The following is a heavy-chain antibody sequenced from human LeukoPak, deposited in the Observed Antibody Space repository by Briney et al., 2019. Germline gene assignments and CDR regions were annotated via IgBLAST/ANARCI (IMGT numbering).Heavy chain of an antibody. V-gene: IGHV4-34*01. Sequence: PSETLSLTCAVYGGSFSGYYWSWIRQPPGKGLEWIGEINHSGSTNYNPSLKSRVTISVDTSKNQFSLKLSSVTAADTAVYYCARTNPLLLRFLEWLPGLNFGYGGQGTLVTVSS. D-gene: IGHD3-3*01. CDR1: GGSFSGYY. CDR3: ARTNPLLLRFLEWLPGLNFGY. CDR2: INHSGST. J-gene: IGHJ4*02.